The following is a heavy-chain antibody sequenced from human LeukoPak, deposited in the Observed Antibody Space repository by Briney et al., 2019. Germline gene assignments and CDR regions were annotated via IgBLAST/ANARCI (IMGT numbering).Heavy chain of an antibody. CDR1: GFTFSSYW. J-gene: IGHJ6*03. V-gene: IGHV3-7*01. Sequence: PVGSLRLSCAASGFTFSSYWMSWVRQAPGKGLEWVANIKRGSSEKYYVDSVKGRFTISRDNAKNSLYLQMNSLRAEDTAVYYCARVYSSGWYGGSYYYYMDVWGKGTTVTVSS. CDR2: IKRGSSEK. D-gene: IGHD6-19*01. CDR3: ARVYSSGWYGGSYYYYMDV.